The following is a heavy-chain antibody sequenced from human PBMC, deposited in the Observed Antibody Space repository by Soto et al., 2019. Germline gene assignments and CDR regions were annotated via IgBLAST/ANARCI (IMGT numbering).Heavy chain of an antibody. CDR3: TTVGHHDYVWGSGRRYYGMDV. Sequence: PGGSLRLACAASGFTFSNAWMNWVRQAPGKGLEWVGRIKSKTDGETTDDAAPVKGRFTISRDDAKNTLYLQTNSLKTEDTAVYYCTTVGHHDYVWGSGRRYYGMDVRAQRTTVTVSS. J-gene: IGHJ6*02. D-gene: IGHD3-16*01. CDR2: IKSKTDGETT. CDR1: GFTFSNAW. V-gene: IGHV3-15*07.